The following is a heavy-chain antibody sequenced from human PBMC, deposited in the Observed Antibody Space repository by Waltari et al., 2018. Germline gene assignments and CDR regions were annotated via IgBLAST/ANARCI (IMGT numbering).Heavy chain of an antibody. CDR2: IYYSGNT. Sequence: QVQLQESGPGLVKPSETLSLTCTVSGGSISSYYGNWLRQPPGKGLEWIGYIYYSGNTNYNPSLKSRVTISVDTSKNQFSLKLTSMTAADTAVYYCATGSDWLDPWGQGTQVTVSS. CDR3: ATGSDWLDP. J-gene: IGHJ5*02. V-gene: IGHV4-59*08. D-gene: IGHD3-10*01. CDR1: GGSISSYY.